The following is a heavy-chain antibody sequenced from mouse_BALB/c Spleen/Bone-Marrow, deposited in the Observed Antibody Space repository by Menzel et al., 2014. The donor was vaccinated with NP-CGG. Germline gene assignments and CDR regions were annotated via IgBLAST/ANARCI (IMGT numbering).Heavy chain of an antibody. CDR3: ARTGTDWYFDV. CDR1: GYTFSSYW. CDR2: ILPGSGST. D-gene: IGHD4-1*01. Sequence: VQLQQSGAELMKPGASVKISCKATGYTFSSYWIEWVKQRPGHGLEWIGEILPGSGSTNYNEKFKGKATFTADTSSNTAYMQLSSLTSEDSAVYYCARTGTDWYFDVWGAGTTATVSS. J-gene: IGHJ1*01. V-gene: IGHV1-9*01.